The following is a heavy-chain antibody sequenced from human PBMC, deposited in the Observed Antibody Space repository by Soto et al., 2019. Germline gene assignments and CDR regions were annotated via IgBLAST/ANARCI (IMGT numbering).Heavy chain of an antibody. D-gene: IGHD6-13*01. Sequence: EVQLLESGGGLVQPGGSLRLSCAASGFTFSSYDMSWVRQAPGKGLEWVSAISGSGGSTYYADSVKGRFTISRDNSKNTLYLQMNSLRAEDTAVYYCAKDPRSSSWYTGERPIDYWGQGTLVTVSS. J-gene: IGHJ4*02. V-gene: IGHV3-23*01. CDR1: GFTFSSYD. CDR3: AKDPRSSSWYTGERPIDY. CDR2: ISGSGGST.